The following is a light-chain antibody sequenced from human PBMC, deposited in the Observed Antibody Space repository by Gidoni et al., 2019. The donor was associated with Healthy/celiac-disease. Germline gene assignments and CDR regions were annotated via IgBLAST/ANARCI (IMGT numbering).Light chain of an antibody. CDR3: QQRSNWPALT. J-gene: IGKJ4*01. V-gene: IGKV3-11*01. CDR1: QSVSSY. Sequence: EIVVTQSPATLSLSPGERATLSCMASQSVSSYLAWYQQKPGQAPRLLIYDASNRATGIPARFSGSGSGTDFTLTISSLEPEDFAVYYCQQRSNWPALTFGGGTKVEIK. CDR2: DAS.